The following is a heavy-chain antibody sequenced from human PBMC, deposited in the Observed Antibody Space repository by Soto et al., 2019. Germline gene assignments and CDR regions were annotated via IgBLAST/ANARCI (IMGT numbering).Heavy chain of an antibody. CDR2: IYKSATT. CDR3: ARGRYCLTGRCFPNWFDS. D-gene: IGHD2-15*01. Sequence: SETLSLTCSVSGGSISSGYYYWSWIRQPPGKGLEWIGNIYKSATTYYNPSFESRVAISLDTSKSQFSLNVTSVTAADTAVYFCARGRYCLTGRCFPNWFDSWGQGTLVTVSS. J-gene: IGHJ5*01. V-gene: IGHV4-30-4*01. CDR1: GGSISSGYYY.